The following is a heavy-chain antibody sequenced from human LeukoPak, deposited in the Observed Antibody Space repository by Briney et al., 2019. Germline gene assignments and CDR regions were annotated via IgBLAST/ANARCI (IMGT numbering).Heavy chain of an antibody. V-gene: IGHV3-64*01. J-gene: IGHJ4*02. CDR2: ISSDGGST. Sequence: PGGSLRLSCAASGFTFSSYAMHWVRQAPGKGLEYVPAISSDGGSTYYANSAKGRFTISRDNSKNTLYLQMNSLRAEDTAVYYCAKAGSIRFDYWGQGTLVTVSS. D-gene: IGHD1-26*01. CDR1: GFTFSSYA. CDR3: AKAGSIRFDY.